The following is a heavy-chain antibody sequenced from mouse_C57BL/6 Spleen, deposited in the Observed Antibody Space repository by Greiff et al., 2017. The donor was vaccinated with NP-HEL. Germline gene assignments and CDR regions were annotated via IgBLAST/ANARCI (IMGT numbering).Heavy chain of an antibody. V-gene: IGHV5-4*03. CDR2: ISDGGSYT. CDR1: GFTFSSYA. D-gene: IGHD2-12*01. J-gene: IGHJ3*01. CDR3: ARLRAY. Sequence: DVKLVESGGGLVKPGGSLKLSCAASGFTFSSYAMFWVRQTPEKRLEWVATISDGGSYTYYPDNVKGRFTISRDNAKNNLYLQMSHLKSEDTAMYYCARLRAYWGQGTLVTVSA.